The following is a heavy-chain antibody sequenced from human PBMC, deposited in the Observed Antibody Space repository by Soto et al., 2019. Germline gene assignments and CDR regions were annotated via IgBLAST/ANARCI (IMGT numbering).Heavy chain of an antibody. J-gene: IGHJ3*02. D-gene: IGHD3-16*02. Sequence: SETFLTCTVSGGSISSYYWSWIRQPPGKGLEWIGYIYYSGSTNYNPSLKSRVTISVDTSKNQFSLKLSSVTAADTAVYYCARDSREPYDYIWGSYRYSAFDIWGQGTMVTVSS. CDR1: GGSISSYY. V-gene: IGHV4-59*01. CDR3: ARDSREPYDYIWGSYRYSAFDI. CDR2: IYYSGST.